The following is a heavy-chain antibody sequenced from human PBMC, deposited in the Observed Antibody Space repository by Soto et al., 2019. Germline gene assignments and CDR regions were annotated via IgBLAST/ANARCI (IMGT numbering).Heavy chain of an antibody. CDR2: IKPDGSDT. Sequence: AGGSLRLSCAASGFTFSSYWMTWVRQAPGKGLEFLATIKPDGSDTYYVDSVKGRFTISRDNAKNSLSLQMNSLRAEDTALYYCATDLNWSGTWGQGTMVTVSS. CDR3: ATDLNWSGT. J-gene: IGHJ3*01. V-gene: IGHV3-7*01. CDR1: GFTFSSYW. D-gene: IGHD3-3*01.